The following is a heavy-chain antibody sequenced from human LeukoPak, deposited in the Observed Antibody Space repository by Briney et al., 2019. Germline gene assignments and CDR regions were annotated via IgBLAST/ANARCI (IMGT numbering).Heavy chain of an antibody. Sequence: KSLETLSLTCAVSGGSISSSNWWSWVRQPPGKGLEWIGSIYYSGSTYYSPSLKSRVAISVDTSKNQFSLKLSSVTAADTAVYYCARDYKWRFDYWGQGTLVTVSS. CDR1: GGSISSSNW. CDR3: ARDYKWRFDY. CDR2: IYYSGST. J-gene: IGHJ4*02. V-gene: IGHV4-4*02. D-gene: IGHD1-1*01.